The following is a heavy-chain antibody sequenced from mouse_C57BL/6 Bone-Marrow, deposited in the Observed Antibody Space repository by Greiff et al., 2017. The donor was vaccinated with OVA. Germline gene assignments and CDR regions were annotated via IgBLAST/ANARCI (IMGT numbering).Heavy chain of an antibody. Sequence: DVKLVESGGDLVKPGGSLKLSCAASGFTFSSYGMSWVRQTPDKRLEWVATISSGGSYTYYPDSVKGRFTISRDNAKNTLYLQMSSLKSEDTAMYYCARDLDWAFDYWGQGTTLTVSS. D-gene: IGHD4-1*01. CDR2: ISSGGSYT. CDR1: GFTFSSYG. J-gene: IGHJ2*01. V-gene: IGHV5-6*02. CDR3: ARDLDWAFDY.